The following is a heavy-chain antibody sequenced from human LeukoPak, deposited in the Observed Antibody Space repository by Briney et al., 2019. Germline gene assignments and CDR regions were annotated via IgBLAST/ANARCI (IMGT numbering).Heavy chain of an antibody. J-gene: IGHJ6*02. CDR1: RFMVNDHA. Sequence: GGSLRLSCVAPRFMVNDHAMHGVRQTPGKGLEGVAGVFWNGVDKGYADSVKGRFTIFRDNAKNSIYLQMNSLRIEDTALYYCSKDISAGGLDVWGPGTPVTVSS. D-gene: IGHD3-16*02. CDR3: SKDISAGGLDV. CDR2: VFWNGVDK. V-gene: IGHV3-9*01.